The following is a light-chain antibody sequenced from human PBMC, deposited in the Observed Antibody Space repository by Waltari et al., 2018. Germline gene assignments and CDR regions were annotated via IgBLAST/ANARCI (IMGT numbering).Light chain of an antibody. CDR3: CSYAGGHSFKVL. Sequence: YPGKAPKLIIFDVTHRPSGVPDRLSGSKSGNTASLTISRLQAADEADYYCCSYAGGHSFKVLFGGGTKVTVL. CDR2: DVT. J-gene: IGLJ2*01. V-gene: IGLV2-11*01.